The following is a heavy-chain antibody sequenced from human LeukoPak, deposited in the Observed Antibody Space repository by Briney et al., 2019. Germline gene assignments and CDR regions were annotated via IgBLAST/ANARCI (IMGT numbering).Heavy chain of an antibody. Sequence: NSPETLSLTCTVYGGSFNRYFYSWIRQPPGKGLEWIGEINHSGIFDYNPSLKSPVTISVDTSKKQFSLTLTSVTAADTSVYYCAGQTGPTFDIWGQGTMVTVSS. D-gene: IGHD3-9*01. CDR3: AGQTGPTFDI. J-gene: IGHJ3*02. CDR1: GGSFNRYF. V-gene: IGHV4-34*01. CDR2: INHSGIF.